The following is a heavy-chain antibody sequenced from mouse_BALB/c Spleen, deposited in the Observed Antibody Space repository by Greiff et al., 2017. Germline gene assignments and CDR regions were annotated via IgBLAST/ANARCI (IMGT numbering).Heavy chain of an antibody. CDR2: ISYSGST. Sequence: EVKLQESGPGLVKPSQSLSLTCTVTGYSITSDYAWNWIRQFPGNKLEWMGYISYSGSTSYNPSLKSRISITRDTSKNQFFLQLNSVTTEDTATYYCARWDYYGSSYSYFDYWGQGTTLTVSS. J-gene: IGHJ2*01. CDR1: GYSITSDYA. D-gene: IGHD1-1*01. CDR3: ARWDYYGSSYSYFDY. V-gene: IGHV3-2*02.